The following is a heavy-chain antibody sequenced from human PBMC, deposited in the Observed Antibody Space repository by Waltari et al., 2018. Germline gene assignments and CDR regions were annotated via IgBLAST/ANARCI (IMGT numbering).Heavy chain of an antibody. D-gene: IGHD6-6*01. CDR1: GFTFGSYA. CDR3: AKTSRLVWDDLDV. J-gene: IGHJ6*02. Sequence: EVQLLESGGGLVQPGGSLRLSCAASGFTFGSYAMSWVRQAPGKGVGGVSGISGSGVSTYYADSVRGRFIISRDNSKNTLYLQMNSLRAEDTAVYYCAKTSRLVWDDLDVWGQGTMVTVSS. V-gene: IGHV3-23*01. CDR2: ISGSGVST.